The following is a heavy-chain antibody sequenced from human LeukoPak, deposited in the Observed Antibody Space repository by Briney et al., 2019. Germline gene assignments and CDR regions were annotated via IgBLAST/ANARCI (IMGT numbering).Heavy chain of an antibody. CDR1: GGSINSAGYY. Sequence: SETLSLTCTVSGGSINSAGYYWSWIRQHPGEGLEWIGNIDYSGSTYYKPSLRSRLTVSVATSENQFSLRLTSVTAADTAVYYCARFFTVSALPYYYYGMDVWGQGTTVTVSS. CDR3: ARFFTVSALPYYYYGMDV. CDR2: IDYSGST. J-gene: IGHJ6*02. D-gene: IGHD2/OR15-2a*01. V-gene: IGHV4-31*03.